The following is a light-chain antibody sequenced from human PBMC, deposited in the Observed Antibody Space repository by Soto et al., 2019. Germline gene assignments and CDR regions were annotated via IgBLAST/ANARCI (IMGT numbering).Light chain of an antibody. V-gene: IGKV4-1*01. J-gene: IGKJ1*01. CDR2: WAS. Sequence: DIVMTQSPDSLAVSLGERATINCKSSQTILYSSNNKNYLAWFQQRPGQPPRLLLYWASTRESGVSDRFNGSGSGTDFTLTISSLQAEDAAVYHCQQYFTSSWTFGQGTKVEIK. CDR1: QTILYSSNNKNY. CDR3: QQYFTSSWT.